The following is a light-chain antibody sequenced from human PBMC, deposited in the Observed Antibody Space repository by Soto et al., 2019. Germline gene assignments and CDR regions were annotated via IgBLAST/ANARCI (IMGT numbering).Light chain of an antibody. CDR3: QQHGDAPIT. Sequence: EIVLTQSPGTLSLSPWERATLSCRASQTVSRNNLVWYQQRHGQTPRLLIYGASSRDTGIPDRFSGSGSGTDFSLTISRLEPEDFAVYYCQQHGDAPITFGQGTRLEIK. CDR1: QTVSRNN. J-gene: IGKJ5*01. CDR2: GAS. V-gene: IGKV3-20*01.